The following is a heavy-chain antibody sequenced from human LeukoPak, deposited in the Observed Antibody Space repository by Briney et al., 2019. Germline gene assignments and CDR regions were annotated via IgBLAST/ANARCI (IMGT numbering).Heavy chain of an antibody. J-gene: IGHJ4*02. Sequence: PGGSLRLSCAASGFXLSSYEMNWVRLAPGKGLMWVSRINSDGSSTSYVDSVKGRFTISRDNAENTLYLQMNSLRAEDTALYYCARGYSTSWVALDYWGQGTLVTVSS. CDR1: GFXLSSYE. CDR3: ARGYSTSWVALDY. D-gene: IGHD6-13*01. CDR2: INSDGSST. V-gene: IGHV3-74*01.